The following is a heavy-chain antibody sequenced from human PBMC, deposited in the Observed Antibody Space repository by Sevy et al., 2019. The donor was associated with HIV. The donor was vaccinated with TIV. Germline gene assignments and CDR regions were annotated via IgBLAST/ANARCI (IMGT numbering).Heavy chain of an antibody. CDR3: ARELTRAAAAKGGFDY. Sequence: GGSLRLSCAASGFTFSSYAMHWVRQAPGKGLEWVAVISYDGSNKYYADSVKGRFTISRDNSKNTLYLQMNSLRAEDTAVYYCARELTRAAAAKGGFDYWGQRTLVTVSS. J-gene: IGHJ4*02. CDR2: ISYDGSNK. V-gene: IGHV3-30-3*01. D-gene: IGHD2-2*01. CDR1: GFTFSSYA.